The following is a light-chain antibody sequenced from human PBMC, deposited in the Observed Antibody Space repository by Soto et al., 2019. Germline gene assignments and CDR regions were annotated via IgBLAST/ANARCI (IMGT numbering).Light chain of an antibody. V-gene: IGLV2-23*02. CDR1: DVGSYNL. J-gene: IGLJ1*01. Sequence: QSVLTQPASVSGSPGQSITISCTGSDVGSYNLVSWYQQHPGKAPKLMIYEVTKRPSGVSNRFSGSKSGNTASLTISGLQAEDEADYYCCSYAGSTLHYVFGTGTKLTVL. CDR2: EVT. CDR3: CSYAGSTLHYV.